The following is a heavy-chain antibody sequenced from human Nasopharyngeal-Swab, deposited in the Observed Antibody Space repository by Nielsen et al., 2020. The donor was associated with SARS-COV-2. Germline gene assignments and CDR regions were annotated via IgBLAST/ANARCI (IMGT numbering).Heavy chain of an antibody. CDR3: ASSPYSSSVYYYYGMDV. J-gene: IGHJ6*02. CDR2: IYPGDSDT. D-gene: IGHD6-6*01. Sequence: VRQMPGKGLGWMGIIYPGDSDTRYSPSFQGQVTISADKSISTAYLQWSSLKASDTAMYYCASSPYSSSVYYYYGMDVWGQGTTVTVSS. V-gene: IGHV5-51*01.